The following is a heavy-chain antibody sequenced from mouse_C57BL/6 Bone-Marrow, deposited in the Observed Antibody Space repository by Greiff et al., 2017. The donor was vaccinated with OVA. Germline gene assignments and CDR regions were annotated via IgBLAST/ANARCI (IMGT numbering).Heavy chain of an antibody. CDR3: ARNEWGGYYYCSRAWFAY. J-gene: IGHJ3*01. CDR1: GYTFTEYT. Sequence: VQLQQSGAELVKPGASVKLSCKASGYTFTEYTIHWVKQRSGQGLEWIGWFYPGSGSIKYNEKFKDKATLTADNSSSTVYMELSRLTSEDSAVYFCARNEWGGYYYCSRAWFAYWGQGTLVTVSA. CDR2: FYPGSGSI. V-gene: IGHV1-62-2*01. D-gene: IGHD1-1*01.